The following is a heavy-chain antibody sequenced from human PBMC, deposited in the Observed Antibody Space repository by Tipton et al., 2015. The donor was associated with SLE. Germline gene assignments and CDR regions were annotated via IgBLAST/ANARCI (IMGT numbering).Heavy chain of an antibody. CDR3: ARDHRYSSIFDF. Sequence: LRLSCTVSGVSITTYYWSWIRQTPGKKLEWIGYLYTSDSMKYNPSLQSRVSMSVDTSKNQFSLKLRSVTAADTAMYYCARDHRYSSIFDFWGQGMLVTVSS. D-gene: IGHD6-13*01. CDR2: LYTSDSM. J-gene: IGHJ4*02. V-gene: IGHV4-4*08. CDR1: GVSITTYY.